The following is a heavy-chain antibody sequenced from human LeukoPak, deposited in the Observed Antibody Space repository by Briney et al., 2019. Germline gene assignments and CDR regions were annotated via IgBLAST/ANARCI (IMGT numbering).Heavy chain of an antibody. CDR1: GVTVSSQY. Sequence: PGGSLRLSCAASGVTVSSQYMNWVRRAPGKGLVWVSRINSDGRSTNYADSVKGRFTISRDNAQNTLYLQMNSLRVEDTAVYYCATVGMGATIGYWGQGTLVTVSS. CDR2: INSDGRST. V-gene: IGHV3-74*01. J-gene: IGHJ4*02. D-gene: IGHD1-26*01. CDR3: ATVGMGATIGY.